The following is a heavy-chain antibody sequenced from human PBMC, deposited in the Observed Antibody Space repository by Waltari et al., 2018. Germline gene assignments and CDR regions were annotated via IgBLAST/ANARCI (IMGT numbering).Heavy chain of an antibody. CDR1: GDTFTKYA. J-gene: IGHJ4*02. Sequence: QVHLVQSGAEVKKPGSSVKVSCKASGDTFTKYAISWVRQAPGLGLEWVAGRSPFYRTATHEEKFQRRVTLSADETTKTVYLELSSLRSEDTAVYFCATGAAGFSYGPTKYWGPGTLVTVSS. V-gene: IGHV1-69*01. D-gene: IGHD3-10*01. CDR2: RSPFYRTA. CDR3: ATGAAGFSYGPTKY.